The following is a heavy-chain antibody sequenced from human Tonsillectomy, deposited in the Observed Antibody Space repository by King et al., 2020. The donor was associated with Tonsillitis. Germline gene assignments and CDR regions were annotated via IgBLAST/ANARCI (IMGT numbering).Heavy chain of an antibody. Sequence: EVQLVESGGVVVQPGGSLRLSCAASGFTFDDYTMQWVRQAPGKGLEWVSLITWDGGSTYYGDSVKGRFTISRDNSKNSLYLQMNSLRTEDTALYYCAKDIHSYYDFWSGNFGGMDVWGQGTTVTVSS. D-gene: IGHD3-3*01. J-gene: IGHJ6*02. CDR1: GFTFDDYT. CDR3: AKDIHSYYDFWSGNFGGMDV. V-gene: IGHV3-43*01. CDR2: ITWDGGST.